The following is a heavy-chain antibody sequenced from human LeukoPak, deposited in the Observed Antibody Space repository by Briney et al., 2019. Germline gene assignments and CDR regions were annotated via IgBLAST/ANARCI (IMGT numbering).Heavy chain of an antibody. J-gene: IGHJ4*02. D-gene: IGHD5-18*01. CDR2: IKQDGSEK. Sequence: PGGSLRLSCAASGFTFSSYWMSWVRQAPGKGLEWVANIKQDGSEKYYVDSVKGRFTISRDNAKNSLYLQMNSLRAEDTAVYYCARVGEDTAMVTDYYFDYWGQGTLVTVSS. CDR1: GFTFSSYW. V-gene: IGHV3-7*01. CDR3: ARVGEDTAMVTDYYFDY.